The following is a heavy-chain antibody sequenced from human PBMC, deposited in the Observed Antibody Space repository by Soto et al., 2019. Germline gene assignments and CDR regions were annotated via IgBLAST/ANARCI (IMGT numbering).Heavy chain of an antibody. Sequence: GASVKVSCKASGYTFTSYYMHWVRQAPGQGLEWMGIINPSGGSTSYAQKFQGRVTMTRDTSTSTVYMELSSLRSEDTAVYYCARDNYDILTGYYIYYGMDVWGQGTTVTVSS. CDR1: GYTFTSYY. D-gene: IGHD3-9*01. J-gene: IGHJ6*02. CDR3: ARDNYDILTGYYIYYGMDV. CDR2: INPSGGST. V-gene: IGHV1-46*01.